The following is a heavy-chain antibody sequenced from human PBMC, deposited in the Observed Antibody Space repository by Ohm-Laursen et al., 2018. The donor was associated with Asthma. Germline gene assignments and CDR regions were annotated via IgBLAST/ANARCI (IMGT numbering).Heavy chain of an antibody. J-gene: IGHJ5*02. Sequence: SLRLSCAASGFTFSSYGMHWVRQAPGKGLEWVAVISYDGSNKYYADSVKGRFTISRDNSKNTLYLQMNSLRAEDTAVYYCARENGYCSGGSCHNPKIGFDPWGQGTLVTVSS. CDR3: ARENGYCSGGSCHNPKIGFDP. D-gene: IGHD2-15*01. CDR2: ISYDGSNK. V-gene: IGHV3-30*03. CDR1: GFTFSSYG.